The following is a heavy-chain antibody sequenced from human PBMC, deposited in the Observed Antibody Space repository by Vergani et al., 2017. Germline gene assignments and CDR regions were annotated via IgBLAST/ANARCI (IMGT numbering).Heavy chain of an antibody. CDR3: ARDLRLLYNRFDP. CDR2: TWYDGNNK. Sequence: QVQLVESGGGVVQPGRSLRLSCAASGFTFNQYGMHWVRQAPGKGLEWVAVTWYDGNNKQYADSVTGRFTISRDNSKSTMYLQMNSLRDEDTGVDYCARDLRLLYNRFDPLGQGTLVTVSS. D-gene: IGHD1-14*01. J-gene: IGHJ5*02. V-gene: IGHV3-33*01. CDR1: GFTFNQYG.